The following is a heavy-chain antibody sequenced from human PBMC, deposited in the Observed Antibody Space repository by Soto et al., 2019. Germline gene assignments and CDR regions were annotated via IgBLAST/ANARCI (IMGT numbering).Heavy chain of an antibody. Sequence: VQLMQSGAEVKKPGSSVKVSCKASGGTFSSHSINWVRQAPGQGLEWMGGVISLFGTANYAHNFKGRVTITGDKSTSTAYMELNSLRSDDRAVYYCAREVGYGDFSAALLDWGQGTLVTVSS. CDR1: GGTFSSHS. CDR2: VISLFGTA. CDR3: AREVGYGDFSAALLD. D-gene: IGHD4-17*01. V-gene: IGHV1-69*06. J-gene: IGHJ4*02.